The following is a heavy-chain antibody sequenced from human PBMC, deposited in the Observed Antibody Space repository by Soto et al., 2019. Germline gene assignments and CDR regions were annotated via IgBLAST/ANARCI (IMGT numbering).Heavy chain of an antibody. V-gene: IGHV3-33*01. CDR3: ARDRHSSSSGYFEY. J-gene: IGHJ4*02. CDR2: IWYDGNDK. CDR1: GFTFSSYG. Sequence: GGSLRLSCAASGFTFSSYGMHWVRQAPGKGLEWVAVIWYDGNDKYYADFVKGRFTISRDNAMNTVSLQMNSLRAEDTAVYYCARDRHSSSSGYFEYWGQGTLVTVSS. D-gene: IGHD6-6*01.